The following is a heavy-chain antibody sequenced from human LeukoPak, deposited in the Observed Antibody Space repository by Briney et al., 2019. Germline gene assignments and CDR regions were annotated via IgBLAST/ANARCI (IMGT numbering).Heavy chain of an antibody. D-gene: IGHD3-10*01. CDR1: GGSISSYY. CDR2: IYTSGST. J-gene: IGHJ2*01. CDR3: ARCTGYYGSGSYYNRWYFDL. V-gene: IGHV4-4*07. Sequence: SETLSLTCTVSGGSISSYYWSWIRQPAGKGLEWIGRIYTSGSTNYNPSLKSRVTMSVDTSKNQFSLKLSSVTAADTAVYYCARCTGYYGSGSYYNRWYFDLWGRGTLVTVSS.